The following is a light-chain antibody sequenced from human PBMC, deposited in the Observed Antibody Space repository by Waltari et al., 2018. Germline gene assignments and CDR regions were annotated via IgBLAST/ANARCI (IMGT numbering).Light chain of an antibody. Sequence: LSCRASQSLTKRYLAWYQQKPGQAPRLLIYGASSRAAGIPDRFSGSGSGTDFTLTISRLEPEDFAVYYCQQYGSSITYTFGQGTKLEIK. V-gene: IGKV3-20*01. J-gene: IGKJ2*01. CDR1: QSLTKRY. CDR3: QQYGSSITYT. CDR2: GAS.